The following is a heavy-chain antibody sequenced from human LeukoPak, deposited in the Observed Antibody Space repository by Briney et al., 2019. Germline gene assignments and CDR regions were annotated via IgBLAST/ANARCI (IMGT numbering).Heavy chain of an antibody. CDR1: GYTFTGYY. J-gene: IGHJ4*02. Sequence: GASVKVSCKASGYTFTGYYMHWVRLAPGQGLEWMGWINPNSGGTNYAQKFQGRVTMTRDTSTSTVYMELSSLRSEDTAVYYCARGGYQVGVDYWGQGTLVTVSS. D-gene: IGHD3-16*01. V-gene: IGHV1-2*02. CDR2: INPNSGGT. CDR3: ARGGYQVGVDY.